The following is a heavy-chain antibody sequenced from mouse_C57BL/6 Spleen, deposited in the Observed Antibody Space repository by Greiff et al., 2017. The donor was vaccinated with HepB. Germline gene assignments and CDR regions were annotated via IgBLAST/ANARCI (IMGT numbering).Heavy chain of an antibody. V-gene: IGHV1-4*01. CDR2: INPSSGYT. J-gene: IGHJ2*01. D-gene: IGHD1-1*01. Sequence: VQLQQSGAELARPGASVKMSCKASGYTFTSYTMHWVKQRPGQGLEWIGYINPSSGYTKYNQKFKDKATLTADKSSSTAYMQLSSLTSEYSAVYYCARGDYGSSSFDYWGQGTTLTVSS. CDR1: GYTFTSYT. CDR3: ARGDYGSSSFDY.